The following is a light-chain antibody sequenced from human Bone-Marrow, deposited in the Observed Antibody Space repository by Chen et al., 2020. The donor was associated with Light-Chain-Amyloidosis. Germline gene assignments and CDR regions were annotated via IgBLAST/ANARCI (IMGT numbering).Light chain of an antibody. CDR1: SSDVGGDNH. CDR2: EVT. Sequence: ALTQPDSVAGSPGRLITLPCTGTSSDVGGDNHVSWYQQHPDKAPKLMIYEVTNRPSWVPDRFSGSKSDNTASLTISGLQTEDEADYFCSSYTITNTLVFGSGTRVTVL. V-gene: IGLV2-14*01. CDR3: SSYTITNTLV. J-gene: IGLJ1*01.